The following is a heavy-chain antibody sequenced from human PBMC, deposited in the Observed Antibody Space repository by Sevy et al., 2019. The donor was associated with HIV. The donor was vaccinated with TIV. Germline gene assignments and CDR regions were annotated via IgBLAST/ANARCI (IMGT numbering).Heavy chain of an antibody. D-gene: IGHD3-10*01. V-gene: IGHV4-30-4*01. CDR1: GGSISSGDYD. Sequence: SETLSLTCTVSGGSISSGDYDGSWIRQPPGKGLEWIGYIYYSGSTYYNPSLKSRVTISVDTSKTQFSLKLSSVTAADTAVYYCAGARITMVRGVIIGDWFDPWGQRTLVTVSS. CDR2: IYYSGST. CDR3: AGARITMVRGVIIGDWFDP. J-gene: IGHJ5*02.